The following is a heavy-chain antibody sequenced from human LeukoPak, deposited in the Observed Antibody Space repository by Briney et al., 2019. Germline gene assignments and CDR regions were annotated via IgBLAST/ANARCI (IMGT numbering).Heavy chain of an antibody. CDR1: GFTFSNAW. D-gene: IGHD3-3*01. CDR2: IKSKSDGGTT. CDR3: TRDRYYDFWSGYYRAFGI. Sequence: GGSLRLSCAASGFTFSNAWMSWVRQAPGKGLEWVGRIKSKSDGGTTDYAAPVKGRFTISRDDSKNTLYLQMNSLKTEDTAVYYCTRDRYYDFWSGYYRAFGIWGQGTMVTVSS. V-gene: IGHV3-15*01. J-gene: IGHJ3*02.